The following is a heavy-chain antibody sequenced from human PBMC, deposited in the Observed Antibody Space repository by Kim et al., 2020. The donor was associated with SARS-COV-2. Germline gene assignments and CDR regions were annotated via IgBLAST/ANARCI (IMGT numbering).Heavy chain of an antibody. V-gene: IGHV1-8*01. CDR3: ARGNTDPQSPYYDFWSGYYTESYYYYGMDV. D-gene: IGHD3-3*01. CDR2: MNPNSGNT. J-gene: IGHJ6*02. CDR1: GYTFTSYD. Sequence: ASVKVSCKASGYTFTSYDINWVRQATGQGLEWMGWMNPNSGNTGYAQKFQGRVTMTRNTSISTAYMELSSLRSEDTAVYYCARGNTDPQSPYYDFWSGYYTESYYYYGMDVWGQGTTVTVSS.